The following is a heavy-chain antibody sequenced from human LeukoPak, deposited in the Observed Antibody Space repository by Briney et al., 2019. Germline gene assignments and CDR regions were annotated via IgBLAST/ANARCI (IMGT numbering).Heavy chain of an antibody. V-gene: IGHV3-21*01. CDR3: ASLGFLEWLLDYYYYMDV. Sequence: GGSLRLSCAASGFTFSSYSMNWVRQAPGKGLEWVSSISSSSSYIYYADSVKGRFTISRDNAKNSLHLQMNSLRAEDTAVYYCASLGFLEWLLDYYYYMDVWGKGTTVTVSS. CDR1: GFTFSSYS. J-gene: IGHJ6*03. CDR2: ISSSSSYI. D-gene: IGHD3-3*01.